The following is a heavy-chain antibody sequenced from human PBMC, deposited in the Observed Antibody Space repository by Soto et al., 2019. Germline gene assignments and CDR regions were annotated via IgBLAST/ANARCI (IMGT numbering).Heavy chain of an antibody. Sequence: SVKVSWEASGGAFSSYAISWVRQAPGQGLEWMGGIIPIFGTANYAQKFQGRVTITADESTSTAYMELSSLRSEDTAVYYWARGSHYDILTGYYNLDYWGQGTLVTVSS. D-gene: IGHD3-9*01. CDR3: ARGSHYDILTGYYNLDY. CDR2: IIPIFGTA. V-gene: IGHV1-69*13. CDR1: GGAFSSYA. J-gene: IGHJ4*02.